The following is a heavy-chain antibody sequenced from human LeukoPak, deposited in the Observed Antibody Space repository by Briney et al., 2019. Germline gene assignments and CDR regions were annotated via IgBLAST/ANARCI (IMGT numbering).Heavy chain of an antibody. V-gene: IGHV3-23*01. CDR2: ISGSGGST. Sequence: GGSLRLSCAASGFTFSSYAMSWVRQAPGKGLEWVSAISGSGGSTYYADSVKGRFTISRDNSKNTLYLQMNSPRAEDTAVYYCAKGSGWLNYYYMDVWGKGTTVTVSS. CDR1: GFTFSSYA. J-gene: IGHJ6*03. D-gene: IGHD6-19*01. CDR3: AKGSGWLNYYYMDV.